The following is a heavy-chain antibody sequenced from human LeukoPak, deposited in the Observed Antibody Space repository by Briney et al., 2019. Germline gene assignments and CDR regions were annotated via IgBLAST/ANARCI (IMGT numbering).Heavy chain of an antibody. D-gene: IGHD1-26*01. V-gene: IGHV4-61*02. Sequence: PSETLSLTCIVSGGSISSGSYYWSWIRQPAGKGLEWIGRIYTSGSTNYNPSLKSRVTISVDTSKNQFSLKLSSVTAADTAVYYCAGNSGSYYPYYYYYMDVWGKGTTVTVSS. CDR1: GGSISSGSYY. J-gene: IGHJ6*03. CDR3: AGNSGSYYPYYYYYMDV. CDR2: IYTSGST.